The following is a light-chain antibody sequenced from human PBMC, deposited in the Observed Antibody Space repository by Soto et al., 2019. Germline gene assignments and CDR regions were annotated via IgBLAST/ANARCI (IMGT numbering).Light chain of an antibody. J-gene: IGLJ3*02. CDR1: SSDVGRYNY. Sequence: QSALTQPASVSGSPGQSITISCTGTSSDVGRYNYVSWYRQHPGTAPKLIISEVNSRPSGIHNRFSGSKSGNTASLTISGLQAEDEAYYYCCSYAGGSIYVLFGGGTKLTVL. CDR2: EVN. V-gene: IGLV2-14*01. CDR3: CSYAGGSIYVL.